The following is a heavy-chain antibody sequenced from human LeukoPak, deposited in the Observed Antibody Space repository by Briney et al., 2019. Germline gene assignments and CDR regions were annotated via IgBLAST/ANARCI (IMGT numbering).Heavy chain of an antibody. V-gene: IGHV1-18*01. D-gene: IGHD6-13*01. CDR2: ISAYNGNT. Sequence: ASVKVSCKASGYTFTSYGISWVRQAPGQGLEWMGCISAYNGNTNYAQKLQGRVTMTTDTSTSTAYMELRSLRSDDTAVYYCARDTLAAAGSIFDYWGQGTLVTVSS. CDR3: ARDTLAAAGSIFDY. J-gene: IGHJ4*02. CDR1: GYTFTSYG.